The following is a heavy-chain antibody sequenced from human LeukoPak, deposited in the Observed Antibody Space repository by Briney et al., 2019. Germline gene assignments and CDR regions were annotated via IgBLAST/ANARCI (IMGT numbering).Heavy chain of an antibody. J-gene: IGHJ3*02. V-gene: IGHV3-11*01. CDR1: GFTFSDYY. D-gene: IGHD2-2*03. CDR3: ARALGGGYWWYDQGDGSFDN. CDR2: ISSSGSTI. Sequence: GRSLRLSCAASGFTFSDYYMSWIRQAPGKGLEWVSYISSSGSTIYHADSVKGRFTISRDNAKNSLYLQMNSLRAEDTAVYYCARALGGGYWWYDQGDGSFDNWGQGTMGTGSS.